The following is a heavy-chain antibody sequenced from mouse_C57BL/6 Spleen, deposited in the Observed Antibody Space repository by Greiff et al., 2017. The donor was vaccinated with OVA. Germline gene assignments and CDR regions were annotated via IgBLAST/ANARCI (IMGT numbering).Heavy chain of an antibody. CDR2: ISDGGSYT. V-gene: IGHV5-4*01. CDR3: ARVYYDYSYYFDY. J-gene: IGHJ2*01. Sequence: EVQGVESGGGLVKPGGSLKLSCAASGFTFSSYAMSWVRQTPEKRLEWVATISDGGSYTYYPDTVKGRFTISRDNAKNNLYLQMSHLKSEDTAMYYCARVYYDYSYYFDYWGQGTTLTVSS. CDR1: GFTFSSYA. D-gene: IGHD2-4*01.